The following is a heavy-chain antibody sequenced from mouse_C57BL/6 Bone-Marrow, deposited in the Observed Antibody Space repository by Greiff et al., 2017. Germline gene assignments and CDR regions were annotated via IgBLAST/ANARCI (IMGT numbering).Heavy chain of an antibody. CDR1: GYTFTSYW. V-gene: IGHV1-69*01. J-gene: IGHJ3*01. CDR2: IDPSDSYT. CDR3: ATTGRFAY. Sequence: QVQLQHPGAELVMPGASVKLSCKASGYTFTSYWMHWVKQRPGQGLEWIGEIDPSDSYTNYNQKFKGKSTLTVDKSSSTAYMQLSSLTSEDSAVYYCATTGRFAYWGQGTLVTVSA.